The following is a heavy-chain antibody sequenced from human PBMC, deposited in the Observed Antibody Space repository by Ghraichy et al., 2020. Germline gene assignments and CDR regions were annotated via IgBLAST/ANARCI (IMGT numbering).Heavy chain of an antibody. D-gene: IGHD4-17*01. CDR2: INPNSGGT. V-gene: IGHV1-2*04. CDR1: GYTFTGYY. Sequence: ASVKVSCKASGYTFTGYYMHWVRQAPGQGLEWMGWINPNSGGTNYAQKFQGWVTMTRDTSISTAYMELSRLRSDDTAVYYCARSLHGDLYYFDYWGQGTLVTVSS. CDR3: ARSLHGDLYYFDY. J-gene: IGHJ4*02.